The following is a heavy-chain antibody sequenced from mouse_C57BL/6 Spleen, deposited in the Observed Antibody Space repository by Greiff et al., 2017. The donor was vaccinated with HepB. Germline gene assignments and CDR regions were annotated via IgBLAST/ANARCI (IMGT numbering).Heavy chain of an antibody. CDR1: GYTFTSYW. J-gene: IGHJ4*01. CDR2: IDPNSGGT. Sequence: VKQSCKASGYTFTSYWMHWVKQRPGRGLEWIGRIDPNSGGTKYNEKFKSKATLTVDKPSSTAYMQLSSLTSEDSAVYYCARWRDKDYAMDYWGQGTSVTVSS. D-gene: IGHD3-3*01. CDR3: ARWRDKDYAMDY. V-gene: IGHV1-72*01.